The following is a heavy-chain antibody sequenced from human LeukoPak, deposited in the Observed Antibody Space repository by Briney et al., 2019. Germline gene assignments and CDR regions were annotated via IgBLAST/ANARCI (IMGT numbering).Heavy chain of an antibody. D-gene: IGHD1-26*01. V-gene: IGHV1-8*01. J-gene: IGHJ5*02. CDR1: GYTFTSYD. Sequence: ASVKVSCKASGYTFTSYDINWVRQATGQGLEWMRWMNPNSGNTGYAQKFQGRVTMTRNTSISTAYMGLSSLRSEDTAVYYCARGQMGSTNWFDPWGQGTLVTVSS. CDR3: ARGQMGSTNWFDP. CDR2: MNPNSGNT.